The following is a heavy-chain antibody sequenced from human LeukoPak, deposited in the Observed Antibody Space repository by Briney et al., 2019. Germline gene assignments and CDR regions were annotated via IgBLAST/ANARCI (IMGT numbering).Heavy chain of an antibody. V-gene: IGHV4-4*09. Sequence: SQTPSTTSTITSSSISGYTLNSITKPPRTGLACIRNISTSANTNYNPSLKTRVTISVNTSRNQFSLKLSSVTSADTAVYYCARRGGREQLIPYSLDYWSQGTLVTVTS. J-gene: IGHJ4*02. CDR2: ISTSANT. CDR1: SSSISGYT. D-gene: IGHD6-13*01. CDR3: ARRGGREQLIPYSLDY.